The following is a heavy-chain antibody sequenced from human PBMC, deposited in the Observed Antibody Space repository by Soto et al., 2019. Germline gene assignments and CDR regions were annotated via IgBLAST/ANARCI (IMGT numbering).Heavy chain of an antibody. Sequence: QVQLVQSGAEVRKPGASVKVSCKASGYTFTNYYMHWVRQAPGQGLEWMGIINPSGGGTNYAQKSQGRVTMTRDTSKSILYMELSSLRSDGTAVYYWARGGNIAARPLDYWGQGTLVTVSS. CDR2: INPSGGGT. CDR1: GYTFTNYY. CDR3: ARGGNIAARPLDY. V-gene: IGHV1-46*01. D-gene: IGHD6-6*01. J-gene: IGHJ4*02.